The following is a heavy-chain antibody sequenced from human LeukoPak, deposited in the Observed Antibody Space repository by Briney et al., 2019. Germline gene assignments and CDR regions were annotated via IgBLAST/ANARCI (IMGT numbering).Heavy chain of an antibody. J-gene: IGHJ4*02. CDR1: GGSISSYY. D-gene: IGHD3-22*01. Sequence: SETLSLTCTVPGGSISSYYWSWIRQPAGKGLEWIGRIYTSGSTNYNPSLKSRVTMSVETSKNQFSLKLSSMTAADTAVYYCARGTPDYYDSSGYRRGYYFDYWGQGTLVTVSS. V-gene: IGHV4-4*07. CDR2: IYTSGST. CDR3: ARGTPDYYDSSGYRRGYYFDY.